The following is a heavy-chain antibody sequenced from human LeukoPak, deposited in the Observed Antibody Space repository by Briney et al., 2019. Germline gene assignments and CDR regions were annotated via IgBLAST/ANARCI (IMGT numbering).Heavy chain of an antibody. CDR2: IRYDGSNK. V-gene: IGHV3-30*02. CDR3: ATGRPYDFWGGYIQFDY. Sequence: GGSLRLSCAASGFTFSSYGMHWVRQAPGKGLEWVAFIRYDGSNKYYADSVKGRFTISRDNSKNTLYLQMNSLRAEDTAVYYCATGRPYDFWGGYIQFDYWGQGTLVTVSS. J-gene: IGHJ4*02. D-gene: IGHD3-3*01. CDR1: GFTFSSYG.